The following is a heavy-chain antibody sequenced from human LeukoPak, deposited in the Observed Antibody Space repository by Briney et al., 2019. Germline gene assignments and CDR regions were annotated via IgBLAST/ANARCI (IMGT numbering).Heavy chain of an antibody. Sequence: SETLSLTCAVYGGSFSGYYWSWIRQPPGKGLEWIGEINHGGSTNYNPSLKSRVTISVDTSKNQFSLKLSSVTAADTAVYYCARGRGDSSGYYYFQHWGQGTLVTVSS. CDR2: INHGGST. J-gene: IGHJ1*01. V-gene: IGHV4-34*01. D-gene: IGHD3-22*01. CDR1: GGSFSGYY. CDR3: ARGRGDSSGYYYFQH.